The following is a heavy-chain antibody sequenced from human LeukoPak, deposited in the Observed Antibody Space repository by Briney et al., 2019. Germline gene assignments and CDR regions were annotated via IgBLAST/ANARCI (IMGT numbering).Heavy chain of an antibody. CDR1: GYTLTELS. CDR3: ARRGKYYDYVWGSYRYSGFDY. V-gene: IGHV1-24*01. D-gene: IGHD3-16*02. J-gene: IGHJ4*02. CDR2: FDPEDGEA. Sequence: GASVKVSCKVSGYTLTELSMHWVRQAPGKGLEWMGGFDPEDGEAVHAQKFQGRVTMTEDTSKDTAYMELSSLKSEDTAVYYCARRGKYYDYVWGSYRYSGFDYWGQGTLVTVSS.